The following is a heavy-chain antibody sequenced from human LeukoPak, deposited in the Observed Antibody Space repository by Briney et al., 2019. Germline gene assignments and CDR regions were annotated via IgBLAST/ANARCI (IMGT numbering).Heavy chain of an antibody. CDR1: GGSFSGYY. V-gene: IGHV4-34*01. Sequence: SETLSLTCAVYGGSFSGYYWSWIRQPPGKGLEWIGEINHSGSTNYNPSLKSRVTITVDTSKNQFSLKLSSVTAADTAVYYCARRHRRTMVRGVSPLLDPWGQGTLVTVSS. J-gene: IGHJ5*02. CDR3: ARRHRRTMVRGVSPLLDP. D-gene: IGHD3-10*01. CDR2: INHSGST.